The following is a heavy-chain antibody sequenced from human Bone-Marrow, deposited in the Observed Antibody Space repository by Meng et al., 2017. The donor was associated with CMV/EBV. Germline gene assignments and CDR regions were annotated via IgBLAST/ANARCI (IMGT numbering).Heavy chain of an antibody. D-gene: IGHD3-3*01. CDR2: INWNGGST. J-gene: IGHJ4*02. CDR1: GFTFDDYG. V-gene: IGHV3-20*04. CDR3: ARDLRLIWSGSFGDY. Sequence: GESLKISCAASGFTFDDYGMSWVRQAPGKGLEWVSGINWNGGSTGYADSVKGRFTISRDNAKNSLYLQMNSLRAEDTAVYYCARDLRLIWSGSFGDYWGQGTLVTVSS.